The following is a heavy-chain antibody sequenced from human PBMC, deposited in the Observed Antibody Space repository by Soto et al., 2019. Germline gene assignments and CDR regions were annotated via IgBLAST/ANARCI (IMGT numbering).Heavy chain of an antibody. Sequence: ASETLSLTCAVSGYSISSGYYWGWIRQPPGKGLEWIGNIYHSGSTYYNPSLRSRVTISGDTSKNQFSLKLSSVTAADTAVYYCARASHYGVTPNLDYWGQGXLVTVYS. V-gene: IGHV4-38-2*01. CDR3: ARASHYGVTPNLDY. CDR1: GYSISSGYY. D-gene: IGHD3-10*01. J-gene: IGHJ4*02. CDR2: IYHSGST.